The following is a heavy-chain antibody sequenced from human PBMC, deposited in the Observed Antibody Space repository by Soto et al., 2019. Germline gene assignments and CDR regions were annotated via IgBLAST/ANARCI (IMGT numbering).Heavy chain of an antibody. CDR2: ISYDGSNK. CDR1: GFTFSSYA. Sequence: QVQLVESGGGVVQPGRSLRLSCAASGFTFSSYAMHWVRQAPGKGLEWVAVISYDGSNKYYADSVKGRFTISRDNSKNTLYLQMNSLRAEDTAVYYCARDPGGIAAAGTYYYYGMDVWGQGTTVTVSS. D-gene: IGHD6-13*01. V-gene: IGHV3-30-3*01. J-gene: IGHJ6*02. CDR3: ARDPGGIAAAGTYYYYGMDV.